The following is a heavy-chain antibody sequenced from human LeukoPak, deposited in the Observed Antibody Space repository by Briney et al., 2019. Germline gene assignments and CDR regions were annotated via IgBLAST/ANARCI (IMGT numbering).Heavy chain of an antibody. D-gene: IGHD2-15*01. J-gene: IGHJ6*03. V-gene: IGHV3-23*01. CDR2: MSDNGGRT. Sequence: GGSLRLSCVVSVISLRNYVTSWVCPGPGAGLGWVAGMSDNGGRTTYADSVKGRFTISRDNSKSTLYLQMNSLRAEDTAVYYCAKDLFSWSGRAGNMDVWGKGTTVTVSS. CDR1: VISLRNYV. CDR3: AKDLFSWSGRAGNMDV.